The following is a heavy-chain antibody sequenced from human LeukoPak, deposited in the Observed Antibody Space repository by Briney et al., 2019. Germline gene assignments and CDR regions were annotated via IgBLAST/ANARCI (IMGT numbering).Heavy chain of an antibody. V-gene: IGHV3-21*01. Sequence: GGSLRLSCAASGFTFSSYTMNWVRQAPGKGLEWVSSISSSSSYIYYAGSVKCRFAIARDNSKSPLYLQMTSLRTEDTAMYYCAFGDLGSAGWGQGTLVTVSS. D-gene: IGHD4-17*01. J-gene: IGHJ4*02. CDR1: GFTFSSYT. CDR3: AFGDLGSAG. CDR2: ISSSSSYI.